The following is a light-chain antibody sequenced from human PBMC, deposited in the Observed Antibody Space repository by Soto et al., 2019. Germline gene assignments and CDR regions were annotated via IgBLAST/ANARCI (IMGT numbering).Light chain of an antibody. J-gene: IGKJ2*01. V-gene: IGKV3-20*01. CDR1: QSVSSSY. CDR2: GAS. CDR3: QLYGGSPLYT. Sequence: EIVVTQSPGTLSLAPGERATLSCRASQSVSSSYLAWYQQKPAQAPRLLIYGASSRATGIQDRFSVSGSGRNVPLTINRLKPQDFAVYYCQLYGGSPLYTFGPGTKLQIK.